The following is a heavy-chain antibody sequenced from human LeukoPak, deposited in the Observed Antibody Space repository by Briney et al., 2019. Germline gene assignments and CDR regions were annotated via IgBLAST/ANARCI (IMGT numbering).Heavy chain of an antibody. CDR3: SREFPFCGADCFSGVFDI. V-gene: IGHV1-18*01. Sequence: ASVTVSCTASGYTFISYGINWVRQAPGQGLEWMGWINVINSGNTRYAQNFQGRLTMTTDTSTTTAYMELRSLRSDDTAVYYCSREFPFCGADCFSGVFDIWGQGTMVTVS. CDR1: GYTFISYG. J-gene: IGHJ3*02. CDR2: INVINSGNT. D-gene: IGHD2-21*02.